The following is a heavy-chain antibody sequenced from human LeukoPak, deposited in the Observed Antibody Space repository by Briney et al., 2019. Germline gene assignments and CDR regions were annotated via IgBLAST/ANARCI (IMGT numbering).Heavy chain of an antibody. Sequence: PSETLSLTCAVYGDSLNDFSWSWIRQPPGKGLEWIGEINHSGSTTYNPSLKSRATISVDTSKSQFSLKLNSVNPEDTAVYYCARVGGGSDPYYAMDVWGRGTTVTVSS. CDR1: GDSLNDFS. V-gene: IGHV4-34*01. D-gene: IGHD2-15*01. CDR2: INHSGST. J-gene: IGHJ6*02. CDR3: ARVGGGSDPYYAMDV.